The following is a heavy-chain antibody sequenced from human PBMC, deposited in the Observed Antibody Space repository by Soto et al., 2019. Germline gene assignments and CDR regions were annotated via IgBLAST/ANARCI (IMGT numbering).Heavy chain of an antibody. Sequence: QAQLVQSGAEVKKPGSSVKVSCKASGGTFSSYAISWVRQAPGQGLEWMGGISPNFGTADYAWQFQGRVTITADESTSTGNMELSSLRSEDTAVYYCASHYDSSGYYYRGLDYWGQGTLVTVSS. CDR3: ASHYDSSGYYYRGLDY. J-gene: IGHJ4*02. V-gene: IGHV1-69*01. D-gene: IGHD3-22*01. CDR2: ISPNFGTA. CDR1: GGTFSSYA.